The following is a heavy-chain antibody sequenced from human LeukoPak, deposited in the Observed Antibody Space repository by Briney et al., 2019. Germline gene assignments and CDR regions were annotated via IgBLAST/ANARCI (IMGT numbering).Heavy chain of an antibody. V-gene: IGHV4-31*03. D-gene: IGHD4-17*01. CDR2: IYYSGST. Sequence: SETLSLTCTVSGGSISSGGYYWSWIRQHPGKGLEWIGYIYYSGSTYYNPSLKSRVTISVDTSKNQFSLKLSSVTAADTAVYYCARVFRVTVTTGWFEPWGQGTLVTVSS. CDR1: GGSISSGGYY. CDR3: ARVFRVTVTTGWFEP. J-gene: IGHJ5*02.